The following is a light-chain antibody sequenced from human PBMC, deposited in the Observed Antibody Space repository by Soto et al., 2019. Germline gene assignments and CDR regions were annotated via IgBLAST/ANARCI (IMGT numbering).Light chain of an antibody. V-gene: IGLV1-40*01. CDR2: GNR. CDR3: QAYDYSLTASV. Sequence: QSVLTQSPSVSGAPGQRVTISCTRNSSNLGAGYDVHWYQQLPGAAPKLVIFGNRNRPSGVPERFSGSKSGTSASLAITGLQTEDEADYYCQAYDYSLTASVFGGGTQLTVL. J-gene: IGLJ3*02. CDR1: SSNLGAGYD.